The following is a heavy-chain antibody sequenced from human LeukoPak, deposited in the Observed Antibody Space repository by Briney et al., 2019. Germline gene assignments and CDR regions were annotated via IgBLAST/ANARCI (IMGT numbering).Heavy chain of an antibody. D-gene: IGHD3-3*01. Sequence: PGGSLRLSCAASGFTFSSYSMNWVRQAPGKGLEWVPSISSSSCYIYYADSVKGRFTISRDNAKNSLYLQMNSLRAEDTAVYYCARDLALSITIFGVAHDYWGQGTLVTVSS. CDR2: ISSSSCYI. J-gene: IGHJ4*02. CDR3: ARDLALSITIFGVAHDY. CDR1: GFTFSSYS. V-gene: IGHV3-21*01.